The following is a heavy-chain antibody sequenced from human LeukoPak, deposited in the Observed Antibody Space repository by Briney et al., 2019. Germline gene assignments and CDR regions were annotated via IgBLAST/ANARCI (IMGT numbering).Heavy chain of an antibody. D-gene: IGHD6-13*01. CDR2: INSDGSST. V-gene: IGHV3-74*01. CDR3: ARDGRGALYSSSWYSDY. CDR1: GFTFSSYW. Sequence: GGSLTLSCAASGFTFSSYWMHWVRQAPGKGLVWVSRINSDGSSTSYADSVKGRFTISRDNAKNTLYLQMNSLRAEDTAVYYCARDGRGALYSSSWYSDYWGQGTLVTVSS. J-gene: IGHJ4*02.